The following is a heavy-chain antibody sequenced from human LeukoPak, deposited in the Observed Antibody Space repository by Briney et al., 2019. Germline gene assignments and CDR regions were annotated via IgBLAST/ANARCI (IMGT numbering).Heavy chain of an antibody. CDR1: GFTFSSYG. CDR2: ISYDGSNK. Sequence: PGGSLRLSCAASGFTFSSYGMHWVRQAPGKGLEWVAVISYDGSNKYYADSVKGRFTISRDNSKNTLYLQMNSLRAEDTAVYYCAKDVLGDEYAISIAVAGTLDYWGQGTLVTVSS. CDR3: AKDVLGDEYAISIAVAGTLDY. J-gene: IGHJ4*02. D-gene: IGHD6-19*01. V-gene: IGHV3-30*18.